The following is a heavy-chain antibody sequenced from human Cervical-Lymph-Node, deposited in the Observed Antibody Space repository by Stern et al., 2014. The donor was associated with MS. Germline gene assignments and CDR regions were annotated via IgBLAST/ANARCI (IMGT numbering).Heavy chain of an antibody. CDR3: TTPMLRGESRSRFDL. V-gene: IGHV3-15*01. D-gene: IGHD3-10*01. J-gene: IGHJ5*02. CDR2: GTG. Sequence: GTGDYAAPVKGRFTISRDDSKNTLYLEMNSLTTEDTAIYYCTTPMLRGESRSRFDLWGQGPLVTVSS.